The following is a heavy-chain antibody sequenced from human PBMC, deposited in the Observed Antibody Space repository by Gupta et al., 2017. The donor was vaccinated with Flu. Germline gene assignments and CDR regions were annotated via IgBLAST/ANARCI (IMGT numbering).Heavy chain of an antibody. D-gene: IGHD6-19*01. V-gene: IGHV4-38-2*02. CDR3: ARDRTVTGPFDY. J-gene: IGHJ4*02. CDR2: IHHRGNT. Sequence: QVQLQESGPGLVRPSDTLSLTCAVSGYFLSSGDYWGWVRQSPGNGLVWLGTIHHRGNTYYNPSLNSRVTISVDTSTNHFSLTLSSVTAADTAVYYCARDRTVTGPFDYWGQGILVTVSS. CDR1: GYFLSSGDY.